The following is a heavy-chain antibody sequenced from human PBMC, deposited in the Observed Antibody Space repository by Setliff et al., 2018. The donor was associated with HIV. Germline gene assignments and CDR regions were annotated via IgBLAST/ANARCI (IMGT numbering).Heavy chain of an antibody. CDR2: ISSGGRTI. J-gene: IGHJ6*03. D-gene: IGHD2-21*01. Sequence: LRLSCAASGFTFSSYEMNWVRQAPGQGLEWVSYISSGGRTIYYADSVKGRFTISRDNAKNSLYLQMNSLRAEDTAIYYCAKRRVCNTSCYIVDYMDVWGKGTTVTVSS. CDR1: GFTFSSYE. V-gene: IGHV3-48*03. CDR3: AKRRVCNTSCYIVDYMDV.